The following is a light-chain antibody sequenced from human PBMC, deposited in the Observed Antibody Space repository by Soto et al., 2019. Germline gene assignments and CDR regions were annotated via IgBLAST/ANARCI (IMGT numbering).Light chain of an antibody. Sequence: DIQMTQSPSSLSASLGDRATITCRATHPISSYVNWYQQRQGKAPNLLLSAGSTLQSGVQSRFSGDRAGADYPLIIGNLQREDSATYFCQQGYSRPLAFGGGTKV. CDR3: QQGYSRPLA. CDR1: HPISSY. V-gene: IGKV1-39*01. CDR2: AGS. J-gene: IGKJ4*01.